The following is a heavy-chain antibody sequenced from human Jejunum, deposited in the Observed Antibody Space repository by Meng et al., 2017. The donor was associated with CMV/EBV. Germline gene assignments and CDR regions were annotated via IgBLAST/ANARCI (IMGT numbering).Heavy chain of an antibody. CDR2: IKTKVDGETT. Sequence: WMNWVRQAPGAGLQWIARIKTKVDGETTDYADPVEGRFTISRDDSKNTLYLQMNSLKIEDTGVYYCTSDRGGTTIYGVVARGVDYWGQGTLVTVSS. CDR3: TSDRGGTTIYGVVARGVDY. J-gene: IGHJ4*02. V-gene: IGHV3-15*01. CDR1: W. D-gene: IGHD3-3*01.